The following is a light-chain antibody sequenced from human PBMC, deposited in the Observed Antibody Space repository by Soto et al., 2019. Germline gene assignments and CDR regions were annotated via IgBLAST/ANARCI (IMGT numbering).Light chain of an antibody. J-gene: IGKJ1*01. CDR1: QSVSSSY. V-gene: IGKV3-20*01. CDR2: DAS. Sequence: EIVLMQSPGTLSVSPGERATLSCRASQSVSSSYLAWYQQKPGQAPRLLIYDASNRATGIPARFSGSGSGTDFTLTISSLEPEDFAVYYCQQYNNWPQTFGQGTKVDNK. CDR3: QQYNNWPQT.